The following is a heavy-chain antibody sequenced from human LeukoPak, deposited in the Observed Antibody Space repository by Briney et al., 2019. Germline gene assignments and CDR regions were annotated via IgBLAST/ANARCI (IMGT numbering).Heavy chain of an antibody. J-gene: IGHJ5*02. CDR3: ARSSSMPGPNWFDP. Sequence: SETLSLTCTVSGGSISIYYWSWIRQPAGKGLEWIGRIYTSGSTNYNPSLKSRVTMSVDTSKNQFSLKLSSVTAADTAVYYCARSSSMPGPNWFDPWGQGTLVTVSS. V-gene: IGHV4-4*07. CDR2: IYTSGST. CDR1: GGSISIYY. D-gene: IGHD2/OR15-2a*01.